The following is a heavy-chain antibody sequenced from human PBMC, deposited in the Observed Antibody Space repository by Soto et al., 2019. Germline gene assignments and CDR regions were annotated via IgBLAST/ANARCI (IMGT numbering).Heavy chain of an antibody. Sequence: EVQLLESGGGLVQPGGSLRLSCAASGFTFSSYAMSWVRQAPGKGLEWVSAICGSGGSTYYADSVKGRFTISRDNSKNTLYLQMNSLRAEDTAVYYCATFSVLRFLEWLLYYWGQGTLVTVSS. D-gene: IGHD3-3*01. CDR1: GFTFSSYA. V-gene: IGHV3-23*01. J-gene: IGHJ4*02. CDR3: ATFSVLRFLEWLLYY. CDR2: ICGSGGST.